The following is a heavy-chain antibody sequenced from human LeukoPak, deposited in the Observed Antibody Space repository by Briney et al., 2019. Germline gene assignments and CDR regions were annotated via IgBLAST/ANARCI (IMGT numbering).Heavy chain of an antibody. CDR3: ARDVAAPGGVYFDY. D-gene: IGHD3-16*01. V-gene: IGHV3-66*01. CDR1: GFTVSSDS. CDR2: IYTGGTT. J-gene: IGHJ4*02. Sequence: PGGSLRLSCAASGFTVSSDSMSWVRQAAGTGLVWVSVIYTGGTTYYADSMKGRFTISRDNSKNTLYLQMNSLRAEDTAVYYCARDVAAPGGVYFDYWGQGTLVTVSS.